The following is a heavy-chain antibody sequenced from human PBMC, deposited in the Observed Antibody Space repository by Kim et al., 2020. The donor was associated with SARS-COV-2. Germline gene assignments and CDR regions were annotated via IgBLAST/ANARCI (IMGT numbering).Heavy chain of an antibody. V-gene: IGHV1-69*04. D-gene: IGHD3-22*01. J-gene: IGHJ3*02. Sequence: SVKVSCKASGGTFSSYTISWVRQAPGQGLEWMGRIIPILGIANYAQKFQGRVTITADKSTSTAYMELSSLRSEDTAVYYCARDQMGVVVTHDAFDIWGQGTMVTVSS. CDR2: IIPILGIA. CDR3: ARDQMGVVVTHDAFDI. CDR1: GGTFSSYT.